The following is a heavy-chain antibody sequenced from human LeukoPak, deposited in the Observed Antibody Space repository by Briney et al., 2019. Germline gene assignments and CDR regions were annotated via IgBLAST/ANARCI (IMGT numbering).Heavy chain of an antibody. CDR2: ITQDGSQK. V-gene: IGHV3-7*01. J-gene: IGHJ2*01. CDR3: ARDAAYFDL. Sequence: GGSLRLSCAASGFTFSNYWMTWVRQAPGKGLEWVANITQDGSQKYYVESVKGRFTLSRDNAKNSLYLQMNSLRVEDTAVYYCARDAAYFDLWGRGTLVTVSS. D-gene: IGHD6-25*01. CDR1: GFTFSNYW.